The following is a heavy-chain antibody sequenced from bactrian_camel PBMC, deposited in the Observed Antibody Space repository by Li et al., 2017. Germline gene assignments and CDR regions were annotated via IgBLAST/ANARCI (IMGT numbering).Heavy chain of an antibody. V-gene: IGHV3-3*01. CDR3: AAVAEGRTVEGGVSLWTLFESGY. CDR2: FIYTFGR. D-gene: IGHD3*01. J-gene: IGHJ4*01. Sequence: HVQLVESGGGSVQAGGSLRLSCAGSRYTRTNYCLGWFRQAPGMEREQVAVFIYTFGRSTRNAGKTLYLQMNSLRPEDTAMYYCAAVAEGRTVEGGVSLWTLFESGYWGQGTQVTVS. CDR1: RYTRTNYC.